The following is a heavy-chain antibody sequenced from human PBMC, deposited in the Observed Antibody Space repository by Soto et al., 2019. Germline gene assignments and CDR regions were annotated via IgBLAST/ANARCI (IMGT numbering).Heavy chain of an antibody. CDR3: ASSEGRNSKRRSGSYYNYYYYGMDV. J-gene: IGHJ6*02. CDR2: IYPGDSDT. Sequence: GESLKISCKGSGYSFTSYWIGWVRQMPGKGLEWMGIIYPGDSDTRYSPSFQGQVTISADKSISTAYLQWSSLKASDTAMYYCASSEGRNSKRRSGSYYNYYYYGMDVWGQGTTVTVSS. V-gene: IGHV5-51*01. CDR1: GYSFTSYW. D-gene: IGHD1-26*01.